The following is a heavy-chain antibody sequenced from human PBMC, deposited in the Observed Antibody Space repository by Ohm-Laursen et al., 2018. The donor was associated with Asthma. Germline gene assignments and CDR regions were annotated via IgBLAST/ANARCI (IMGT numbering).Heavy chain of an antibody. CDR3: AREMTVETRAFDI. CDR2: IYFTGST. V-gene: IGHV4-31*03. Sequence: TLSLTCTVSGGSISSGGYYWSWIRQHPGKGLEWIGYIYFTGSTYYNPSLKSRVALSMDTSTSQFSLKLSSVTAADTAVYYCAREMTVETRAFDIWGQGRMVTVSS. D-gene: IGHD4-23*01. J-gene: IGHJ3*02. CDR1: GGSISSGGYY.